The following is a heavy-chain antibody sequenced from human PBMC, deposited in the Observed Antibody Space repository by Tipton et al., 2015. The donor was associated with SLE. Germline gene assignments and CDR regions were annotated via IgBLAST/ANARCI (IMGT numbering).Heavy chain of an antibody. CDR2: IYHSGNT. D-gene: IGHD2-8*02. J-gene: IGHJ6*02. Sequence: TLSLTCEVSGYSISSGYFWGWIRQPPGKGLEWIGGIYHSGNTYYKPSLKSRVTMPVDTSKNQFSLKLSSVTAADTAVYYCARDSTLVYYYGLDVWGQGITVTVAS. CDR3: ARDSTLVYYYGLDV. CDR1: GYSISSGYF. V-gene: IGHV4-38-2*02.